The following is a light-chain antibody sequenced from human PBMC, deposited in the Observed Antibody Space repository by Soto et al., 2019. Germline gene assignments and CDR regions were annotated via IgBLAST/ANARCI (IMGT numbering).Light chain of an antibody. CDR3: QTWDTGSWV. CDR2: LNSDGSH. J-gene: IGLJ3*02. V-gene: IGLV4-69*01. CDR1: SGHGSYA. Sequence: QPVLTQSPSASASLGASVNLTCTLSSGHGSYAIAWHQQQPEKGPRYLMKLNSDGSHRKGDGIPDRFSGSSSGAERYLTISSLQSEDEADYYCQTWDTGSWVFGGGTKVTVL.